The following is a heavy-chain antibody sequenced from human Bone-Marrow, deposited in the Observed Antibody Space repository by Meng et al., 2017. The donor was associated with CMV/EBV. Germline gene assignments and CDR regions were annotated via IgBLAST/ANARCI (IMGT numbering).Heavy chain of an antibody. V-gene: IGHV5-51*01. CDR3: ARHSYCSGGSCHRNLDY. Sequence: KVSCKGSGYSFTSYWIGWVRQMPGKGLEWTGIIYPGDSDTRYSPSFQGQVTISADKSISTAYLQWSSLKASDTAMYYCARHSYCSGGSCHRNLDYWGQGTLVTVAS. CDR2: IYPGDSDT. J-gene: IGHJ4*02. CDR1: GYSFTSYW. D-gene: IGHD2-15*01.